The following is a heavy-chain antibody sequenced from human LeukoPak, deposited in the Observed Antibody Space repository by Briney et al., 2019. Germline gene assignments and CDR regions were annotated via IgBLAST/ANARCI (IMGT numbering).Heavy chain of an antibody. CDR1: GFDFGAYE. Sequence: GGSLRLSCAASGFDFGAYEMNWVRQAPGKGLEWVAYVAGSDTTKYYADSVRGRFTISRDNAKNSLYLQMNSLRAEDTALYYCTTLGYHLDSWGQGTLVTVSS. V-gene: IGHV3-48*03. CDR3: TTLGYHLDS. J-gene: IGHJ4*02. CDR2: VAGSDTTK. D-gene: IGHD3-16*02.